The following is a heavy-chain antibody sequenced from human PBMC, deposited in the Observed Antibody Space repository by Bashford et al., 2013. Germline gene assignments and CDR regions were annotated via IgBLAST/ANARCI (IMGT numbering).Heavy chain of an antibody. CDR2: TDYSGSA. CDR1: GGSIISRSYY. V-gene: IGHV4-39*01. D-gene: IGHD2-8*02. CDR3: ARLAYGPGGYSNWFDP. J-gene: IGHJ5*02. Sequence: SETLSLTCTVSGGSIISRSYYWGWIRQPPGKGLEWIASTDYSGSAYYNPSLRSRVTVSADTSKNQFSLRLTSATAADTAVYYCARLAYGPGGYSNWFDPWDQGT.